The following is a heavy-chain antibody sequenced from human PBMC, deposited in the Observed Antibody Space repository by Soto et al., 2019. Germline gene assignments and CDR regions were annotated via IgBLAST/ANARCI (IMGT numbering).Heavy chain of an antibody. CDR3: ARSRGGTGVHYDY. Sequence: QVQLVQSGAEVKKPGASVKVSCKASGYTFINYDINWVRQATGQGPEWMGWMNPDSGDTGYVQNFQGRVTMTSSTYISNAYVEMSDLRSEDAAWHYCARSRGGTGVHYDYWGQGPLLTVSS. V-gene: IGHV1-8*02. J-gene: IGHJ4*02. CDR1: GYTFINYD. CDR2: MNPDSGDT. D-gene: IGHD7-27*01.